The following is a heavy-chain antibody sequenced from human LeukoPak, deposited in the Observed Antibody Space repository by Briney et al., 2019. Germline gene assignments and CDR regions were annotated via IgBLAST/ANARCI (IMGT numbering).Heavy chain of an antibody. CDR1: GFTFTDYS. J-gene: IGHJ3*02. Sequence: GGSLRLSCAASGFTFTDYSMHWVRQVPGKGLEWVSGITWDRTGVGYVDSVKGRFTMSRDNAKNSVYLQMDSLRVEDMALYYCAKSAGFSSGGVFDIWGQGTMVTVSS. V-gene: IGHV3-9*03. CDR3: AKSAGFSSGGVFDI. CDR2: ITWDRTGV. D-gene: IGHD3-22*01.